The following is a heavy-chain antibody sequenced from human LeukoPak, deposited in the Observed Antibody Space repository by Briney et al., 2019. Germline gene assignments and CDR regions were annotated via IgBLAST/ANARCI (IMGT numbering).Heavy chain of an antibody. J-gene: IGHJ4*02. Sequence: ASVKVSCKASGYTFTGYYMHWVRQAPGQGLEWMGWINPNSGGTNYAQKFQGWVTMTRDTSISTAYMELSRLRSDDTAVYYCASIDPNSSSWYWNYWGQGTLVTVSS. CDR3: ASIDPNSSSWYWNY. V-gene: IGHV1-2*04. CDR2: INPNSGGT. CDR1: GYTFTGYY. D-gene: IGHD6-13*01.